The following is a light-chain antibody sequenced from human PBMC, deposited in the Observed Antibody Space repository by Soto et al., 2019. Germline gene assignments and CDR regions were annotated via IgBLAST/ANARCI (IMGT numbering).Light chain of an antibody. Sequence: QSALTQPASVSGSPGQSITISCTGTSSDVGRYNYVSWYQQHPGKAPKLMIYEVSNRPSGVSNRFTGSRSGNTASLTISALQADDESTFYCSSYTTTSTLLFGGGTKVTVL. CDR3: SSYTTTSTLL. CDR1: SSDVGRYNY. V-gene: IGLV2-14*01. CDR2: EVS. J-gene: IGLJ3*02.